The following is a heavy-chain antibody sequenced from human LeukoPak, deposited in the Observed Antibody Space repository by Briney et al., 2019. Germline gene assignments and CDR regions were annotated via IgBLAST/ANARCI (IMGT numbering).Heavy chain of an antibody. CDR3: AKGPHYGDFPGVNY. Sequence: PGGSLRLSCAASGFTFSSYAMSWVRQAPGKGLEWVSAISGSGGSTYYADSVKGRFTISRDNSKNTLYLQMNSLRAEDTAVYYCAKGPHYGDFPGVNYWGQGTLVTVSS. CDR1: GFTFSSYA. D-gene: IGHD4-17*01. J-gene: IGHJ4*02. V-gene: IGHV3-23*01. CDR2: ISGSGGST.